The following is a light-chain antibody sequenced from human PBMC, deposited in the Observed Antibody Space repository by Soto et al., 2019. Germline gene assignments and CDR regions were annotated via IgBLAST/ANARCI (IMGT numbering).Light chain of an antibody. CDR2: AAS. CDR3: QQYNSYPLT. Sequence: DIQMTQSPSSLSASVGDRVTITCRASQVIRNNLAWFQQKPGKAPESLIYAASSLQSGVTSKFSGSGSGTDFTLTISSLQPEDSATYYCQQYNSYPLTFGQGTRLEIK. CDR1: QVIRNN. J-gene: IGKJ5*01. V-gene: IGKV1-16*02.